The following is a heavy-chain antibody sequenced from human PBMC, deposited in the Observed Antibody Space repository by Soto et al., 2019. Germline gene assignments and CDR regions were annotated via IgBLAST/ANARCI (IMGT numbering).Heavy chain of an antibody. Sequence: SETLSLTCTVSGGFINSDTHSWSWIRQTPGKRLEWIGFIYSGGSTKNPSLRSRVTMSVDTSKNQFSLKLRSVIVADTAVYHCARFVRSCSATTCSTRADVWGQGITVTVSS. CDR2: IYSGGST. CDR3: ARFVRSCSATTCSTRADV. J-gene: IGHJ6*02. D-gene: IGHD2-2*01. V-gene: IGHV4-61*01. CDR1: GGFINSDTHS.